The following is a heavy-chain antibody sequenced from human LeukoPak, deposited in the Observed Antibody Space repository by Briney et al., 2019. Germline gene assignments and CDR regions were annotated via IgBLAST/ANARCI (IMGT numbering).Heavy chain of an antibody. V-gene: IGHV3-23*01. CDR1: GFTFNTYA. CDR3: AKDRALVRSAYFDY. J-gene: IGHJ4*02. D-gene: IGHD2-21*01. Sequence: GESLRLSCAASGFTFNTYAMSWVRQAPGKGLEWVSAISSSGGSTFHADSVKGRFTISRDNSKNTLYLQMNSLKAEDTAVYYCAKDRALVRSAYFDYWGQGTLVIVSS. CDR2: ISSSGGST.